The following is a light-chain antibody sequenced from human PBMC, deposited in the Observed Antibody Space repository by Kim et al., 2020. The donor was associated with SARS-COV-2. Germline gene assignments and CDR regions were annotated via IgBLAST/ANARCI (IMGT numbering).Light chain of an antibody. CDR1: QDISNY. Sequence: DIQMTQSPSSLPASVGDRVTITCQASQDISNYLNWYQQKPGKAPKLLIYDASNLETGVPSRFSGSGSGTDFTFTISSLQPEDIATYYCQQYDNLPGLTFGGGTKVDIK. CDR2: DAS. J-gene: IGKJ4*01. CDR3: QQYDNLPGLT. V-gene: IGKV1-33*01.